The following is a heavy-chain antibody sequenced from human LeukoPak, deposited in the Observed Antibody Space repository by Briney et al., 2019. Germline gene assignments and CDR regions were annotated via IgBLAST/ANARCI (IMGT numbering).Heavy chain of an antibody. Sequence: ASVRVSCKASGYTFTDYYMHWVRQAPGQGLEWMGWINPNSGGTNYAQKFQGRVTMTRDTSISTAYMELSRLRSDDTAVYYCARGSVVVVAANYWYFDLWGRGTLVTVSS. CDR1: GYTFTDYY. CDR3: ARGSVVVVAANYWYFDL. CDR2: INPNSGGT. V-gene: IGHV1-2*02. D-gene: IGHD2-15*01. J-gene: IGHJ2*01.